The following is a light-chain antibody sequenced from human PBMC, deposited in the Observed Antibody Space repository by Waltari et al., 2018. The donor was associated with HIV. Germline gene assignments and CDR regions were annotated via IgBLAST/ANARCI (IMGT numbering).Light chain of an antibody. Sequence: QSALTQPPSVSGSPGQSVTISCIGTTSDFISAERVSWYQQAPGTAPRLVIYAVDNRPSGVPDRFSGFKFADTASLTIYGLQPEDEAYYYCASYRTNDTHYAFGSGTEVTVL. CDR1: TSDFISAER. V-gene: IGLV2-18*02. J-gene: IGLJ1*01. CDR2: AVD. CDR3: ASYRTNDTHYA.